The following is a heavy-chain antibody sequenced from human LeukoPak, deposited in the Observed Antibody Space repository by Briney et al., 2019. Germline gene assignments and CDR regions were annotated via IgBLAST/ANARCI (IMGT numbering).Heavy chain of an antibody. Sequence: PSETLSLTCTVSGGSISNYFWSWIRQPPGKGLEWIGYIYYTGSTNYNPSLKSRVTISVDTSKNQFSLKLNSVTAADTAVYYCARPLPLYGAGSYVFWGQGILVTVSS. CDR2: IYYTGST. D-gene: IGHD3-10*01. J-gene: IGHJ4*02. V-gene: IGHV4-59*08. CDR3: ARPLPLYGAGSYVF. CDR1: GGSISNYF.